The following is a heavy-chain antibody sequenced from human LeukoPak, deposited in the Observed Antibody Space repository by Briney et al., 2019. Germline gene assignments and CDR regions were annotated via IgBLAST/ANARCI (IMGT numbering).Heavy chain of an antibody. J-gene: IGHJ4*02. CDR1: GDSVSSNSAA. Sequence: SQTLSLTCAISGDSVSSNSAAWNWIRRSPSRGLEWLGRTYYRSKWYNDYAVSVKGRITINPDTSKNQFSLQLNSVTAADTAMYFCAKSGGYGLIDYWGQGTRVIVSS. CDR2: TYYRSKWYN. V-gene: IGHV6-1*01. CDR3: AKSGGYGLIDY. D-gene: IGHD1-26*01.